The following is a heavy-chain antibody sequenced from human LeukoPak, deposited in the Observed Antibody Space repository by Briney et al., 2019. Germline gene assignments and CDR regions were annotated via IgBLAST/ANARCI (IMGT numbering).Heavy chain of an antibody. Sequence: SETLSLTCTVSGGSISGYFWSCIRQPPGQGLEFIGYIYYTGATLYNPSLKSRVTMSVDTSKNQFSLKLSSVTAADTAVYYCAKHAPGDYYQHGMDVGGKGTRTPVSS. V-gene: IGHV4-59*08. CDR3: AKHAPGDYYQHGMDV. CDR1: GGSISGYF. D-gene: IGHD3-10*01. CDR2: IYYTGAT. J-gene: IGHJ6*04.